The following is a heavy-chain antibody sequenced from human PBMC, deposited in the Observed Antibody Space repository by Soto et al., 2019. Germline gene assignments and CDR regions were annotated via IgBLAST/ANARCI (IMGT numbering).Heavy chain of an antibody. Sequence: QVQLVQSGAEVKKPGSSVKVSCKASGGTFSSYAISWVRQAPGQGLEWMGGIIPIFGTANYAQKFQGRVTXXAXEXXSTAYMELSSLRSEDTAVYYCARVGSYYVSGYFQHWGQGTLVTVSS. V-gene: IGHV1-69*12. CDR1: GGTFSSYA. CDR2: IIPIFGTA. CDR3: ARVGSYYVSGYFQH. J-gene: IGHJ1*01. D-gene: IGHD1-26*01.